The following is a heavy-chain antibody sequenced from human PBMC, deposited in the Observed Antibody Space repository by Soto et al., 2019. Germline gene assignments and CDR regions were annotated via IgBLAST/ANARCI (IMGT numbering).Heavy chain of an antibody. CDR2: IYYSGNI. J-gene: IGHJ4*02. CDR1: GGSISTYNHY. CDR3: ARRTLDIVVVPAAPWDY. V-gene: IGHV4-39*01. D-gene: IGHD2-2*01. Sequence: SETLSLTCTVSGGSISTYNHYWGWIRQPPGKGLEWIGSIYYSGNIHYNPALKSRVTLSVDTSNNQFSLKLGSVTAADTAVYYCARRTLDIVVVPAAPWDYWGQGTLVTVSS.